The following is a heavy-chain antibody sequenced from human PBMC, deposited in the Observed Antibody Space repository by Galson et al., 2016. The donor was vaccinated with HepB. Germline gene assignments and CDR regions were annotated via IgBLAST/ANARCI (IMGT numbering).Heavy chain of an antibody. CDR3: TRRRTNSYGVTGYYNMDY. J-gene: IGHJ4*02. Sequence: SETLSLTCTVSGGSISNNNYYWVWIRQPPGKGLEWIGTIYYGGTTNYKPSLKSRVTIAVDTSKNHLSLKLTSVTAADTAVYYCTRRRTNSYGVTGYYNMDYWGQGTLVTVSS. CDR1: GGSISNNNYY. V-gene: IGHV4-39*02. D-gene: IGHD3-9*01. CDR2: IYYGGTT.